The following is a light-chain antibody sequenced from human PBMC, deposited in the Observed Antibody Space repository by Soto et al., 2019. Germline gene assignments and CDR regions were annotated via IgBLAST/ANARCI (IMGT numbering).Light chain of an antibody. CDR1: TSNIGAGYA. CDR3: QSYDNSHDWDVV. J-gene: IGLJ2*01. V-gene: IGLV1-40*01. CDR2: DNN. Sequence: QSVLTQPPSVSGAPGQRVTSSCTGSTSNIGAGYAVHWYQQLPGAAPKLLISDNNNRPSGVPDRFSGSKSGTSASLAITGLQAEDEADYYCQSYDNSHDWDVVFGGGTKLTVL.